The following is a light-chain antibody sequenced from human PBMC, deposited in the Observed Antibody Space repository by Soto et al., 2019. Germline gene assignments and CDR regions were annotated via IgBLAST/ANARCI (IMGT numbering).Light chain of an antibody. CDR1: QSLSTW. CDR2: DVS. J-gene: IGKJ1*01. Sequence: DIQMTQSPSTLSASVGDRVTITCRASQSLSTWLDWYQQKPGKAPKLLIYDVSSLQSGVPSRFSGSGSETEFTLSITCLQPDDSATYYCQQYNSYSTRTFGEGTKVELK. V-gene: IGKV1-5*01. CDR3: QQYNSYSTRT.